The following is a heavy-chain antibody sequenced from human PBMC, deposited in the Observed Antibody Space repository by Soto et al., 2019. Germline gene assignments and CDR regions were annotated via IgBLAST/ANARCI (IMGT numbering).Heavy chain of an antibody. V-gene: IGHV3-23*01. CDR1: GFTFSSYA. D-gene: IGHD3-10*01. CDR3: ARGDRGGSGSPASYYYSGLDV. CDR2: VSAGGDMT. J-gene: IGHJ6*02. Sequence: DVQLLESGGHWVQPGGSLRLSCAASGFTFSSYAMSWVRQAQGKGLEWVSSVSAGGDMTYYSDSVKGRFPISRDNYNNALFLQMNSLRIEDTALYYCARGDRGGSGSPASYYYSGLDVWGQGATVTVS.